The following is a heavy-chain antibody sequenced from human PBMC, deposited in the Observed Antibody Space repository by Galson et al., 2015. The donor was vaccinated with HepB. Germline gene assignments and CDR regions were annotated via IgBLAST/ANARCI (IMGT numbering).Heavy chain of an antibody. J-gene: IGHJ6*02. V-gene: IGHV3-33*01. Sequence: SLRLSCAASGFTFSSYGMHWVRQAPGKGLEWVAVIWYDGSNKYYADSVKGRFTISRDNSKNTLYLQMNSLRAEDTAVYYCARESGAAAGTWYYYGMDVWGQGTTVTVSS. CDR2: IWYDGSNK. D-gene: IGHD6-13*01. CDR3: ARESGAAAGTWYYYGMDV. CDR1: GFTFSSYG.